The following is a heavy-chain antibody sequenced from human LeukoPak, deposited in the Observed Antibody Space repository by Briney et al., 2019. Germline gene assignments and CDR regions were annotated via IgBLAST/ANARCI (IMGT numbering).Heavy chain of an antibody. V-gene: IGHV3-43*02. CDR3: TVETEGDYPHFDY. J-gene: IGHJ4*02. D-gene: IGHD4-17*01. CDR1: GTTFADYA. Sequence: GGSLRLSCVVSGTTFADYAMHWVRQPPGKGLEWVSLISADGGSTFSAVSVKGRFSISKDNAKNSLYLQMNRLRAEDTAVYSCTVETEGDYPHFDYWGQGALVTVSS. CDR2: ISADGGST.